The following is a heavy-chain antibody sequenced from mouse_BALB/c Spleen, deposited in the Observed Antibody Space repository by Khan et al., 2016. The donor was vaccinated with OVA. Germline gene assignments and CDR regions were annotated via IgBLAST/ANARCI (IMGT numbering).Heavy chain of an antibody. Sequence: QVQLKESGPGLVAPSQSLSITCTVSGFSLTSYGVHWVRQPPGKGLEWLGLLWAGGSTNYNSALMSRLTINKDNSKSQVFLKMNSLQTDDTAMYYCARDYGSSFEYFDVWGAGTTVTVSS. V-gene: IGHV2-9*02. CDR1: GFSLTSYG. J-gene: IGHJ1*01. CDR3: ARDYGSSFEYFDV. CDR2: LWAGGST. D-gene: IGHD1-1*01.